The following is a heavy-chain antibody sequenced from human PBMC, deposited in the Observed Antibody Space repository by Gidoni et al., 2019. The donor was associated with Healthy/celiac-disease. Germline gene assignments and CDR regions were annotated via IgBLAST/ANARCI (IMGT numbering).Heavy chain of an antibody. CDR2: ISSIGSTI. D-gene: IGHD2-21*02. J-gene: IGHJ6*02. V-gene: IGHV3-48*03. Sequence: EVQLVESGGGLVQPGGSLRISCAASGLTFSIYEMNWVRQAPGKGLEWVSYISSIGSTIYYAASVKGLFTISRDNAKNSLYLQITSLRAEDTAVYYCARVWAYCGGDCYSVDYYYYYGMDVWGQGTTVTVSS. CDR3: ARVWAYCGGDCYSVDYYYYYGMDV. CDR1: GLTFSIYE.